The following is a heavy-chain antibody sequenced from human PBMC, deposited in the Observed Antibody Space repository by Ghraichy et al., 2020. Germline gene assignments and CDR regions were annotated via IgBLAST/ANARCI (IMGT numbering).Heavy chain of an antibody. J-gene: IGHJ4*02. Sequence: GGSLRLSCAASGFTFSSYGMHWVRQAPGKGLEWVAVIWYDGSNKYYADSVKGRFTISRDNSKNTLYLQMNSLRAEDTAVYYCARDGWPYDNYFDSWGQGTLVTVSS. CDR3: ARDGWPYDNYFDS. CDR2: IWYDGSNK. V-gene: IGHV3-33*01. CDR1: GFTFSSYG. D-gene: IGHD3-22*01.